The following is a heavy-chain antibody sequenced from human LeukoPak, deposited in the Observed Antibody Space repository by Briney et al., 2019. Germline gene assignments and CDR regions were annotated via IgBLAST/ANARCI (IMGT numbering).Heavy chain of an antibody. D-gene: IGHD3-10*01. CDR2: IYYSGST. CDR1: GGSISSYY. CDR3: ARYYYGSGSYYNVAYFDY. V-gene: IGHV4-59*01. J-gene: IGHJ4*02. Sequence: SETLSLTCTVSGGSISSYYWSWIRQPPGKGLEWTGYIYYSGSTNYNPSLKSRVTISVDTSKNQFSLKLSSVTAADTAVYYCARYYYGSGSYYNVAYFDYWGQGTLVTVSS.